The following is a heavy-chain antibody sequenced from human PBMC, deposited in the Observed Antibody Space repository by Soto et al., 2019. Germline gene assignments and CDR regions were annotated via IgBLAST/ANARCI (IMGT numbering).Heavy chain of an antibody. CDR3: ARDRGFGMDA. Sequence: QVPLQESGPGLVKPSQTLSLTCTVSGGSINGGRYYWNWIRQHPGKGLEWIGYIYESGTTDYNPCLKSRVIISEDTSKNQFSLRLSSVTAADTAIYYCARDRGFGMDAWGQGTMVIVSS. J-gene: IGHJ6*02. V-gene: IGHV4-31*03. CDR1: GGSINGGRYY. CDR2: IYESGTT.